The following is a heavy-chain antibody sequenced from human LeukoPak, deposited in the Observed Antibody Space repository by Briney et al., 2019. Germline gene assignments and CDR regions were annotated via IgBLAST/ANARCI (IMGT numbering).Heavy chain of an antibody. Sequence: GGSLRLSCAASGFTVSSNYMSWVRQAPGKGLEWVSVVYSGGNTYYADFVKGRFTISRDNSKNTLYLQMNSLRVEDTAVYYCARGGGIRRYDAFDIWGQGTMVTVSS. D-gene: IGHD3-16*01. CDR1: GFTVSSNY. J-gene: IGHJ3*02. CDR3: ARGGGIRRYDAFDI. CDR2: VYSGGNT. V-gene: IGHV3-53*01.